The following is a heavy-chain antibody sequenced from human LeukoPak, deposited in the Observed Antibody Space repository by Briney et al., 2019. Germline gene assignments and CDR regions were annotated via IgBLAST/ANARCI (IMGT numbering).Heavy chain of an antibody. V-gene: IGHV1-69*01. J-gene: IGHJ4*02. D-gene: IGHD4-17*01. Sequence: SVKVSCTASGGTFSSYAISWVRQAPGQGLEWMGGIIPIFGTANYAQKFQGRVTITADESTSTAYMELSSLRSEDTAVYYCARGVKATVTISTYFDYWGQGTLVTVSS. CDR2: IIPIFGTA. CDR3: ARGVKATVTISTYFDY. CDR1: GGTFSSYA.